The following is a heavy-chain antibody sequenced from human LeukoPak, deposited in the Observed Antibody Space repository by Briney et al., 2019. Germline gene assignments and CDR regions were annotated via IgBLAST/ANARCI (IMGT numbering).Heavy chain of an antibody. D-gene: IGHD3-22*01. Sequence: ASVKVSCKASGYIFTSYGISWVRQAPGQGLECMGWISVYNGNTNYPQRLQGRFTMTTDTSTTTAYMELRSLRSDDTAVYYCARDINGYYYDSHGYYPTDLWGQGTLVTVSS. CDR3: ARDINGYYYDSHGYYPTDL. CDR2: ISVYNGNT. V-gene: IGHV1-18*01. CDR1: GYIFTSYG. J-gene: IGHJ5*02.